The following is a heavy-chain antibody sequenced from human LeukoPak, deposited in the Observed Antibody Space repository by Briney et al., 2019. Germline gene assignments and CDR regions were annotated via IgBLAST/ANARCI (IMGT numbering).Heavy chain of an antibody. D-gene: IGHD3-3*01. J-gene: IGHJ6*04. Sequence: GGSLRLSCAASGFTFSSFDMHWVRQAPGKGLEWVAFIRYDGGNKYYTDSVKGRFTLSRDNSKNTLYLQMNNLRTEDTAVYYCARGQRAHVEWSPYMDVWGKGTTVTVSS. CDR2: IRYDGGNK. CDR1: GFTFSSFD. CDR3: ARGQRAHVEWSPYMDV. V-gene: IGHV3-30*02.